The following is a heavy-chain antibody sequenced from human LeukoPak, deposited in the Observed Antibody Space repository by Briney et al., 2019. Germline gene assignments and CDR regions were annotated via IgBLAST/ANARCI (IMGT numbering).Heavy chain of an antibody. CDR2: ISGSGGST. V-gene: IGHV3-23*01. Sequence: PGGSLRLSCAASGFTFSSYAITWVRQAPGQGLEWCSAISGSGGSTYYADSVKGRFTISRDNSKNTLYLQMNSLRAEDTAVYYCAKDHFEQWAIAVAGLDYWGQGTLVTVSS. CDR3: AKDHFEQWAIAVAGLDY. J-gene: IGHJ4*02. D-gene: IGHD6-19*01. CDR1: GFTFSSYA.